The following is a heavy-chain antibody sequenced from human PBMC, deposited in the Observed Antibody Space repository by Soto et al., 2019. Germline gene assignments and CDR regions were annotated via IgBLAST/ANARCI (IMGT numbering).Heavy chain of an antibody. Sequence: EVQLVESGGGLVMPGGSLRLSCAASGFTFSSYSMNWVRRAPGKGLEWVSSISSSSSYIYYAGSVKGRFTVSRDNAKNSLYLQMNSLRAEDTAVYYCARDLYSSSARYFDYWGQGTLVTVSS. CDR2: ISSSSSYI. J-gene: IGHJ4*02. V-gene: IGHV3-21*01. CDR3: ARDLYSSSARYFDY. CDR1: GFTFSSYS. D-gene: IGHD6-6*01.